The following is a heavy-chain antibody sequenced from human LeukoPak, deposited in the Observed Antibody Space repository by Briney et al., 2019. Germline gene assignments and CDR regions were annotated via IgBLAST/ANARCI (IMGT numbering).Heavy chain of an antibody. CDR3: ARTVVVVVSAAMVFDY. J-gene: IGHJ4*02. D-gene: IGHD2-2*01. CDR1: ADSISSGDYY. V-gene: IGHV4-30-4*08. CDR2: IYYSGST. Sequence: PSQTLSLTCTVSADSISSGDYYWSWIRQPPGKGLEWIGYIYYSGSTYYNPSLNSRVTISVDTSKNQFSLKLSSVTAADTAVYYCARTVVVVVSAAMVFDYWGQGTLVTVSS.